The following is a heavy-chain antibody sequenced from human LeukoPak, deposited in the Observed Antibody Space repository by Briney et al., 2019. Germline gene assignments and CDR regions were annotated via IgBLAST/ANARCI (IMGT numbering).Heavy chain of an antibody. V-gene: IGHV3-11*04. J-gene: IGHJ4*02. CDR1: GFTFSDYY. D-gene: IGHD3-22*01. Sequence: PGGSLRLSCAASGFTFSDYYMSWIRQAPGKGLEWVSYISSSGSTIYYADSVKGRFTISRDNAKNSLYLQMNSLRAEDTAVYYCASSRNYYDSSGYPFDYWGQGTLVTVSS. CDR2: ISSSGSTI. CDR3: ASSRNYYDSSGYPFDY.